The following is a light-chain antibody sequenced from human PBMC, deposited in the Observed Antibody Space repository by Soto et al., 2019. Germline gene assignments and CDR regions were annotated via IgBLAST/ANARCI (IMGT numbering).Light chain of an antibody. CDR1: QSVSSY. Sequence: EFVLTQSPATLSLSPVERATLSCRASQSVSSYLAWYQHKPGQAPRLLIYDASNRATGIPARFSGSGSGTDFTLTISSLEPEDFAVYYCQQRSNWPLYTFGQGTKLEIK. CDR3: QQRSNWPLYT. CDR2: DAS. J-gene: IGKJ2*01. V-gene: IGKV3-11*01.